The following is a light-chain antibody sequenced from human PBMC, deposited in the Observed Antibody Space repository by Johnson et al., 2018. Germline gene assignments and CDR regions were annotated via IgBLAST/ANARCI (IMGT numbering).Light chain of an antibody. V-gene: IGLV1-51*02. CDR2: ENN. CDR1: SSNIGNNY. J-gene: IGLJ1*01. Sequence: QSVLTQPPSVSAAPGQKVTISCSGSSSNIGNNYVSWYQQLPGTAPKLLIYENNKRPSGIPDRFSGSKSGTSATLGITGLQTGDEADYYCGTWDSRLSAGNVLGTGTKVTV. CDR3: GTWDSRLSAGNV.